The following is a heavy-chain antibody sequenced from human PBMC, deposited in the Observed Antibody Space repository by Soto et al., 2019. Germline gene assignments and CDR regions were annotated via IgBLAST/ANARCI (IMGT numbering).Heavy chain of an antibody. V-gene: IGHV1-18*04. D-gene: IGHD6-19*01. CDR1: GYSFTSYG. CDR2: ISTYNGDT. Sequence: QVQLVQSVTEVTKPGASVQVSCKASGYSFTSYGINWVRQAPGQGLEWMGWISTYNGDTNYAQKFQGRVTMTTDTSTTTADMELRRLPSDETAVYFCARGDSTGSPRGWFDPWGQGTVGTVS. J-gene: IGHJ5*02. CDR3: ARGDSTGSPRGWFDP.